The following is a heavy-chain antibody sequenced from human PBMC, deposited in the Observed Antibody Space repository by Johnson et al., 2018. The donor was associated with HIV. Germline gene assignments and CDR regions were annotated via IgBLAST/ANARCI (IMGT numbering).Heavy chain of an antibody. Sequence: VHLVESGGGLVKPAGSLRLSCGPSGFTVTNAWMNWVRQAPGKGLEWVGRIKSKTDGGTTDYAAPVKGRFTISRDDSKNTLYLQMNSLKTEDTAVYYCTTKSLGAFDIWGQGTLVTVSS. J-gene: IGHJ3*02. CDR2: IKSKTDGGTT. D-gene: IGHD3-16*01. CDR1: GFTVTNAW. CDR3: TTKSLGAFDI. V-gene: IGHV3-15*01.